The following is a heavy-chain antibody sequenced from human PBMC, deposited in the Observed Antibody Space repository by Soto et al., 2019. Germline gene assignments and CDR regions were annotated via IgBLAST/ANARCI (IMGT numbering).Heavy chain of an antibody. V-gene: IGHV3-15*01. CDR1: GFTFSNAW. CDR3: TTDNLSGIVVVPAAPWSSGWYERNY. D-gene: IGHD2-2*01. J-gene: IGHJ4*02. Sequence: EVQLVESGGGLVKPGGSLRLSCAASGFTFSNAWMSWVRQAPGKGLEWVGRIKSKTDGGTTDYAAPVKGRFTISRDDSKNTLYLQVNSLKTEDTAAYYCTTDNLSGIVVVPAAPWSSGWYERNYWGQGTLVTVSS. CDR2: IKSKTDGGTT.